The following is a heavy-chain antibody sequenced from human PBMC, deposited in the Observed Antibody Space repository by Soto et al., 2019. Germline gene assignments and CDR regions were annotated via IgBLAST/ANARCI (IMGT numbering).Heavy chain of an antibody. J-gene: IGHJ6*02. V-gene: IGHV1-69*01. CDR1: GGTFSSYA. CDR2: IIPIFGTA. CDR3: ARAASWVVSSSYGMDV. D-gene: IGHD2-15*01. Sequence: QVQLVQSGAEVKKPGSSVKVSCKASGGTFSSYAISWVRQTPGQGLEWMGGIIPIFGTANYAQKFQGRVTITADESTSTAYMELSRLRSEDTAVYYCARAASWVVSSSYGMDVWGQGTTVTVSS.